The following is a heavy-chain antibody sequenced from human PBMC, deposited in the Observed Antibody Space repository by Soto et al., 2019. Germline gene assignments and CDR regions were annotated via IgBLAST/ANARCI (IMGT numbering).Heavy chain of an antibody. V-gene: IGHV2-5*02. J-gene: IGHJ6*02. CDR2: ISWDDDK. D-gene: IGHD2-21*01. CDR1: GFSLSTTGVG. Sequence: QITLKESGPTLVKPTQTLTLTCTFSGFSLSTTGVGVGWIRQPPGQDLEWLALISWDDDKRYNPSLKSRLTITKDTSKHQVVLTMTNMDPVDTATYYCVQSRCGGDCLQSYSSHSYYGLDVWGQGTTVTVSS. CDR3: VQSRCGGDCLQSYSSHSYYGLDV.